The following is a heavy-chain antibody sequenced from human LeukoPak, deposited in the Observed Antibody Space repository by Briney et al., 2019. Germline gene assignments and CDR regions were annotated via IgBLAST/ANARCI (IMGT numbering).Heavy chain of an antibody. J-gene: IGHJ4*02. CDR2: IKQDGSEK. V-gene: IGHV3-7*01. Sequence: SGGSLRLSCAASGFTFSSYWMSWVRQAPGKGLEWVANIKQDGSEKYYVDSVKGRFTISRDNSKNLLYLQLTSLRAEDTALYYCARDRGRNSFDYWGQGTLVSVSS. CDR1: GFTFSSYW. D-gene: IGHD1-14*01. CDR3: ARDRGRNSFDY.